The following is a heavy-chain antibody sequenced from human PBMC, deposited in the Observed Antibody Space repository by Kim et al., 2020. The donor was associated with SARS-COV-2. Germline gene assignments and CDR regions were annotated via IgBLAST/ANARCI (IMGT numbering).Heavy chain of an antibody. D-gene: IGHD3-10*01. V-gene: IGHV4-4*02. Sequence: SETLSLTCAVSGGSISSSNWWSWVRQPPGKGLEWIGEIYHSGSTNYNPSLKSRVTISVDKSKNQFSLKLSSVTAADTAVYYCARVLSRGRSYHENWFDPWGQGTLVTGSS. J-gene: IGHJ5*02. CDR1: GGSISSSNW. CDR3: ARVLSRGRSYHENWFDP. CDR2: IYHSGST.